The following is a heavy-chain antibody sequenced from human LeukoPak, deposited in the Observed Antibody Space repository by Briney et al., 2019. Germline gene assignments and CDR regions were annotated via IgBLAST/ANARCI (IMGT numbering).Heavy chain of an antibody. V-gene: IGHV3-11*04. D-gene: IGHD2-2*01. CDR1: GFTFSDYY. CDR2: ISSSGSTI. J-gene: IGHJ3*02. Sequence: GGSLRLSCAASGFTFSDYYMSWIRQAPGKGLEWVSYISSSGSTIYYADSVKGQFTISRDNAKNSLYLQMNSLRAEDTAVYYCARDGLVVVPAAAADAGDAFDIWGQGTMVTVSS. CDR3: ARDGLVVVPAAAADAGDAFDI.